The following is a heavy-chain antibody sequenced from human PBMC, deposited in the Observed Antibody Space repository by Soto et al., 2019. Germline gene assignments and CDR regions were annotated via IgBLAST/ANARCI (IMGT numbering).Heavy chain of an antibody. Sequence: EVQLVESGGGLVQPGGSLRLSCVASGFTFSSSWMSWVRQAPGKGLEWVANIKQDGSDKYYVDSVEGRFTISRDNAKNSLYLQMSSLRAEDTAVYYCARTSSFAAAVWGQGTMVIVSS. V-gene: IGHV3-7*01. CDR2: IKQDGSDK. CDR1: GFTFSSSW. D-gene: IGHD6-13*01. J-gene: IGHJ3*01. CDR3: ARTSSFAAAV.